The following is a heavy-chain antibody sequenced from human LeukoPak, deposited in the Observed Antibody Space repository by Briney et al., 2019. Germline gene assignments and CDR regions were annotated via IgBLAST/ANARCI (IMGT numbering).Heavy chain of an antibody. Sequence: ASVTVSCKASGYTFTGYYMHWVRQAPGQGLEWMGWINPNSGDTKYAQKFQGRVTMNRDTSISTAYMELSRLRSDDTAVYYCATQRGSYLWGTDFDYWGQGTLVTVSS. CDR3: ATQRGSYLWGTDFDY. CDR2: INPNSGDT. V-gene: IGHV1-2*02. CDR1: GYTFTGYY. D-gene: IGHD3-16*01. J-gene: IGHJ4*02.